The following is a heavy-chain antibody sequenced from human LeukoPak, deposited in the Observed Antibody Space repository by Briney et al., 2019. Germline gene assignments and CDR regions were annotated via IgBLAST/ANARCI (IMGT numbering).Heavy chain of an antibody. V-gene: IGHV3-20*01. J-gene: IGHJ4*02. CDR2: INWNGGST. CDR3: ARRMVRGVIYYFDY. Sequence: GGSLRLSCAASGFTFDDYGMSWVRQAPGKGLEWVSGINWNGGSTGYADSVKGRFTISRDNAKNSLYLQMNSLRAEDTALYHGARRMVRGVIYYFDYWGQGTLVTVSS. D-gene: IGHD3-10*01. CDR1: GFTFDDYG.